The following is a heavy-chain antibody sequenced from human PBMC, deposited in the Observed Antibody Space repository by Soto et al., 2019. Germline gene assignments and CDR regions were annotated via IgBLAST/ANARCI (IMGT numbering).Heavy chain of an antibody. CDR3: ARGQIPYGLDV. Sequence: EVHLVESGEDLVQPGGSLRLSCIASGFTFSKYPMHWVRQAPGKGLEYVSAISGDGGTTFYADSVRGRFTMSRDNLKNTLYLQMRSLRVEDMAVYYCARGQIPYGLDVWGQGTTVTVS. V-gene: IGHV3-64*02. CDR1: GFTFSKYP. J-gene: IGHJ6*02. CDR2: ISGDGGTT.